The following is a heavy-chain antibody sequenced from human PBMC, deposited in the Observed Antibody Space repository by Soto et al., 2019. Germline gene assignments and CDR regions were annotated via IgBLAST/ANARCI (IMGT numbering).Heavy chain of an antibody. V-gene: IGHV2-5*02. J-gene: IGHJ4*02. CDR3: AXSRPPRLLDY. CDR2: IYWDDDK. Sequence: QITLKESGPPLVKPTQTLTLTCTFSGFSLSTSGVGVGWIRQPPGKALEWLALIYWDDDKRYSSSLNSRLTITKDTSKNQVVLTMTNMDPVDTATYYCAXSRPPRLLDYWGQGTLVTVSS. D-gene: IGHD6-6*01. CDR1: GFSLSTSGVG.